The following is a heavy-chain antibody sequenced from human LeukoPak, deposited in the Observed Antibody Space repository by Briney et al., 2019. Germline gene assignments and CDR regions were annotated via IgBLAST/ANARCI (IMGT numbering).Heavy chain of an antibody. CDR1: GFIFSNHA. J-gene: IGHJ4*02. D-gene: IGHD4-11*01. CDR2: VNSGGGSK. Sequence: GGSLRLSCAASGFIFSNHAMNWVRQAPGKGLEWVAGVNSGGGSKYYTDSVKGRFTISRDNSKNTLYLQMSSLRADDSALYVRAKDLSFNYNYFDDWGQGALVTVSS. V-gene: IGHV3-23*01. CDR3: AKDLSFNYNYFDD.